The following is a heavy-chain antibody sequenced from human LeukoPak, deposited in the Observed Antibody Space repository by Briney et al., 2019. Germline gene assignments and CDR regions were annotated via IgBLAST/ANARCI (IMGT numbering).Heavy chain of an antibody. CDR1: GGSIGSYY. CDR3: ATVGVVVPTTMNYYYMDV. D-gene: IGHD2-21*01. V-gene: IGHV4-59*01. Sequence: PSETLSLTCTISGGSIGSYYWSWIRQPPGKGLEWIGYIYDSGSTICNTSLKSRVTASIDRSKNQIPLKLSFVTAADTAVYYCATVGVVVPTTMNYYYMDVWGKGTTVTVSS. CDR2: IYDSGST. J-gene: IGHJ6*03.